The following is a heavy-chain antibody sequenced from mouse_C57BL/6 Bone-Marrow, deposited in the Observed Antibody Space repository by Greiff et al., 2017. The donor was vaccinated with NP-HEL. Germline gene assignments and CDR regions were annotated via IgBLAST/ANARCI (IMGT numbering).Heavy chain of an antibody. CDR1: GYTFTSYT. V-gene: IGHV1-4*01. Sequence: QVQLKESGAELARPGASVKMSCKASGYTFTSYTMHWVKQRPGQGLEWIGYINPSSGYTKYNQKFKDKATLTADKSSSTAYMQLSSLTSEDSAVYYCARSGPRGDYWGQGTTLTVSS. J-gene: IGHJ2*01. CDR2: INPSSGYT. CDR3: ARSGPRGDY.